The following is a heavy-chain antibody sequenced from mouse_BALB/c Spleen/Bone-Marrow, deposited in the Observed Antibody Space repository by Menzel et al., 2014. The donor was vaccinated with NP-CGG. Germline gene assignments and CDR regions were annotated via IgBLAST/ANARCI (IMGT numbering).Heavy chain of an antibody. CDR2: NSSGGSYT. CDR3: ARAGRYDGNFDY. J-gene: IGHJ2*01. D-gene: IGHD2-14*01. CDR1: GFTFNSCA. V-gene: IGHV5-9-1*01. Sequence: EVKVEESGGGLVKPGGSLKLSCAASGFTFNSCAMSWVRQTPEKRLEWVATNSSGGSYTYRLDSGKGRFTISRDNAKNALYRQMSSLRSKDTAMYYCARAGRYDGNFDYWGQGTTLTVSS.